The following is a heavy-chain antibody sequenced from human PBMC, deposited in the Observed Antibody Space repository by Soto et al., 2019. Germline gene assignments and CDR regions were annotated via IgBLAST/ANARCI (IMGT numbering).Heavy chain of an antibody. V-gene: IGHV3-30*18. J-gene: IGHJ4*02. Sequence: VQLVESGGGVVQPGRSLRLSCAASGFTFSDYAMHWVRQAPGKGLEWVAVVSHDGRNTHYADSVKGRLTISRDRSTSTVWLELTSLRAADTAVYYCAKGGRQWLVTSGFNYWGQGALVPVSS. CDR2: VSHDGRNT. CDR3: AKGGRQWLVTSGFNY. D-gene: IGHD6-19*01. CDR1: GFTFSDYA.